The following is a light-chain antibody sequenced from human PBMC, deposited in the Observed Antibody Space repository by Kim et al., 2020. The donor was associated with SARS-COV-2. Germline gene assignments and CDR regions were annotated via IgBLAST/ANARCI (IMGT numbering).Light chain of an antibody. V-gene: IGKV1-39*01. CDR3: QQSYITPFT. CDR1: QSISSH. J-gene: IGKJ3*01. CDR2: AAS. Sequence: ASVGDRVTITCQTTQSISSHLNWYQQKPGRAPNLLISAASTLQGGVPSRFSGSGSETDFTLTISSLQPEDFATYFCQQSYITPFTFGPGTKVDIK.